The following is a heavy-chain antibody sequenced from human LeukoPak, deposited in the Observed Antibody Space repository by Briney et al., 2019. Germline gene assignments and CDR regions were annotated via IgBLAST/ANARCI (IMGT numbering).Heavy chain of an antibody. CDR1: GGSFSGYY. V-gene: IGHV4-34*01. CDR3: ARGWIAAAGTNFDY. Sequence: PLETLSLTCAVYGGSFSGYYWSWIRQPPGKGLEWIGEINHSGSTNYNPSLKSRVTISVDTSKNQFSLKLSSVTAADTAVYYCARGWIAAAGTNFDYWGQGTLVTVSS. CDR2: INHSGST. D-gene: IGHD6-13*01. J-gene: IGHJ4*02.